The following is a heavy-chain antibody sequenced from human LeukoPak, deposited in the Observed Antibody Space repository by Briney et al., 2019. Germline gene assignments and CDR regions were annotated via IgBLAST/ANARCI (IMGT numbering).Heavy chain of an antibody. CDR3: ARERRWLQHKAYNWFDP. CDR2: IIPILGIA. J-gene: IGHJ5*02. D-gene: IGHD5-24*01. Sequence: ASVKVSCKASGGTFSSYAISWVRQAPGQGLEWMGRIIPILGIANYAQKFQGRVTITADKSTSTAYMELSSLRSEDTAVYYCARERRWLQHKAYNWFDPWGQGTLDTVSS. V-gene: IGHV1-69*04. CDR1: GGTFSSYA.